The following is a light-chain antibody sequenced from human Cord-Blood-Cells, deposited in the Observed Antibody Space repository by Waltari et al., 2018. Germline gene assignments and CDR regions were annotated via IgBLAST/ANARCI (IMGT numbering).Light chain of an antibody. CDR3: SSYTSSSTVV. J-gene: IGLJ2*01. CDR1: SRAGGGYNY. CDR2: EVS. V-gene: IGLV2-14*01. Sequence: QSALTQPASVSGSPGPSITISCTGTSRAGGGYNYVSWYQQHPGKAPKLMIYEVSNRPSGVSNRFSGSKSGNTASLTISGLQAEDEADYYCSSYTSSSTVVFGGGTKLTVL.